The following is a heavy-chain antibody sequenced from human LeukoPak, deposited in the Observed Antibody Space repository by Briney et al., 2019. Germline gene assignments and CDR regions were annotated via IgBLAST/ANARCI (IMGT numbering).Heavy chain of an antibody. CDR3: ARLGRWLHRWYFDY. D-gene: IGHD5-24*01. CDR2: IYYSGST. V-gene: IGHV4-59*08. CDR1: GGSFSGYY. Sequence: PSETLSLTCAVYGGSFSGYYWSWIRQPPGKGLEWIGYIYYSGSTNYNPSLKSRVTISVDTSKNQFSLKLSSVTAADTAVYYCARLGRWLHRWYFDYWGQGTLVTVSS. J-gene: IGHJ4*02.